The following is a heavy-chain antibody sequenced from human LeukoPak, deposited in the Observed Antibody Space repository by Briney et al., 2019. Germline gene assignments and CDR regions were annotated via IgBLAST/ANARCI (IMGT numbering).Heavy chain of an antibody. Sequence: ASVKVSCKASGYTFTSYYMHWVRQAPGQGLEWMGIINPSGGSTSYAQKFQDRVTMTRDTATGTVYMELSSLRSEDTAVYYCASEVGVVTAIGYAFDIWGQGTMVTVSS. D-gene: IGHD2-21*02. V-gene: IGHV1-46*01. J-gene: IGHJ3*02. CDR2: INPSGGST. CDR3: ASEVGVVTAIGYAFDI. CDR1: GYTFTSYY.